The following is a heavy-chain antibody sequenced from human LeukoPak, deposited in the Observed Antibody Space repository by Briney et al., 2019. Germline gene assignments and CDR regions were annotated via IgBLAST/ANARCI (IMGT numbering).Heavy chain of an antibody. CDR1: GFNFDYYA. D-gene: IGHD1-26*01. V-gene: IGHV3-9*01. CDR3: AKAVSGGATTAGFDY. Sequence: SLRLSCAASGFNFDYYAMHWVRQTPGKGLGWVSGVTWNSGSIGYADSVKGRFTISRDNAKNSLYLQMNSLRAEDTALYYCAKAVSGGATTAGFDYWGQGTLVTVSS. CDR2: VTWNSGSI. J-gene: IGHJ4*02.